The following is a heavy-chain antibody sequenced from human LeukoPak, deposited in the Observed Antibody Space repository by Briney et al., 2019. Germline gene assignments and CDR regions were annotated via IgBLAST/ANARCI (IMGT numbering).Heavy chain of an antibody. V-gene: IGHV1-18*01. D-gene: IGHD1-7*01. J-gene: IGHJ4*02. CDR2: ISAYNGNT. CDR3: ARDSRTGTIGY. CDR1: GYTFSWYG. Sequence: ASVKVSCKASGYTFSWYGISWARQAPGQGLEWMGWISAYNGNTNYAQKLQGRVTMTTDTSTSTAYMELRSLRSDDTAVYYCARDSRTGTIGYWGQGTLVTVSS.